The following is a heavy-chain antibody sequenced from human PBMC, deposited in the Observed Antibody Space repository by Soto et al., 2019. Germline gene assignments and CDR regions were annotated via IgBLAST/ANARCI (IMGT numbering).Heavy chain of an antibody. CDR1: GSTFSSYG. CDR2: ISYDGSNK. Sequence: QVQLVESGGGVVQPGRPLRLSCAASGSTFSSYGMHWVRQAPGKGLEWVAVISYDGSNKYYADSVKGRFTISRDNPKNTLYLQMNSLGTEDTAVYYFAKVRGYQSPYYSYGLDVWGQGTTVTVSS. V-gene: IGHV3-30*18. CDR3: AKVRGYQSPYYSYGLDV. D-gene: IGHD3-16*02. J-gene: IGHJ6*02.